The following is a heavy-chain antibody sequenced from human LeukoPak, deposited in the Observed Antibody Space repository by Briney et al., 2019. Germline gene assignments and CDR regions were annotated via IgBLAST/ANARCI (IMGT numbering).Heavy chain of an antibody. CDR2: IFYNGIT. CDR1: GGSIAGSY. V-gene: IGHV4-59*01. CDR3: ARDSAHRVTTDCPGSWFDP. Sequence: SETLSLTCTVSGGSIAGSYRSWIRQPPGKGLEWIGYIFYNGITRYNPSLKSRVTLLVDTSKNQFSLKLSSVTAADTAMYYCARDSAHRVTTDCPGSWFDPWGQGTQVTVSS. J-gene: IGHJ5*02. D-gene: IGHD3-22*01.